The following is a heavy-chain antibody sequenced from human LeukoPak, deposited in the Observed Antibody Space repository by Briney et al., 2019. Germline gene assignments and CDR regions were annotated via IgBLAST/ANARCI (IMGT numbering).Heavy chain of an antibody. Sequence: SETLSLTCGVSGGSISSTNWWSWVRQPPGQGLEWIGEISLTGRTNYNPSLNGRVTMSLDESRNHLSLSLTSVTAADTAIYCSRESGAFCPFGYWGQGTLVIVPP. CDR1: GGSISSTNW. V-gene: IGHV4-4*02. D-gene: IGHD1-26*01. J-gene: IGHJ4*02. CDR2: ISLTGRT. CDR3: SRESGAFCPFGY.